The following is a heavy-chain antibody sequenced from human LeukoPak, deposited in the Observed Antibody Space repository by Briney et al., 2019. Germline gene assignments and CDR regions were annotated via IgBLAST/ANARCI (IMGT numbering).Heavy chain of an antibody. CDR2: INPNSGGT. Sequence: GASVKVSCKASGYTFAGYHVHWVRQAPGQGLEWMGWINPNSGGTNSAQKFQGRVAMTRDTSISTAYMELSGLTSDDTAIYYCTRDRPYTATMWFDTRGQGTLVTVSS. CDR3: TRDRPYTATMWFDT. J-gene: IGHJ5*02. D-gene: IGHD5-18*01. V-gene: IGHV1-2*02. CDR1: GYTFAGYH.